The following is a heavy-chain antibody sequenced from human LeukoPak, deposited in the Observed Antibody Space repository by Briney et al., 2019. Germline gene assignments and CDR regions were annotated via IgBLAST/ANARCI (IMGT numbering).Heavy chain of an antibody. D-gene: IGHD3-22*01. V-gene: IGHV1-2*06. Sequence: ASVKVSCKASGYTFTGYYMHWVRQAPGHGLEWMGRINPNSGGTNYAQKFQGRVTMTRDTSISTAYMELSRLRSDDTAVYYCARTDSMYDSSGYEVDYWGQGTLVTVSS. CDR2: INPNSGGT. CDR1: GYTFTGYY. CDR3: ARTDSMYDSSGYEVDY. J-gene: IGHJ4*02.